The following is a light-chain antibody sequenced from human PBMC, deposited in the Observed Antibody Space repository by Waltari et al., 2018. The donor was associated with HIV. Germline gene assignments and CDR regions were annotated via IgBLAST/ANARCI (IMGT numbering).Light chain of an antibody. CDR3: KSRDSSGNHVL. V-gene: IGLV3-19*01. CDR2: GKN. J-gene: IGLJ2*01. CDR1: NLITYS. Sequence: SSELTQDATVSVALGQTVRITCQGDNLITYSASWYQQKPGQAPVLVIFGKNNRPSGIPDRFSGSTSGNTDSLTITGAQAEDEADYYCKSRDSSGNHVLFGGGTKLTVL.